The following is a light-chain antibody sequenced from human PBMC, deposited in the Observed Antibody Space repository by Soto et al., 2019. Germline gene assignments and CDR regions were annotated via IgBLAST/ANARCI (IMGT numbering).Light chain of an antibody. V-gene: IGLV7-46*01. CDR3: LLSYSGAQGV. CDR1: TGAVTSGHY. CDR2: DTS. Sequence: QNVVTQEPSLTVSPGGTVTLTCGSSTGAVTSGHYPYWFQQKPGQAPRTLIYDTSNKHSWTPARFSGSLLGGKAALTLSGAQPEDEAEYYCLLSYSGAQGVFGGGTKLTVL. J-gene: IGLJ2*01.